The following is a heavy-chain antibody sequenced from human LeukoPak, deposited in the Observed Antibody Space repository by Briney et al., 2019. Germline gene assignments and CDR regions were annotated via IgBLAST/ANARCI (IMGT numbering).Heavy chain of an antibody. D-gene: IGHD3-22*01. CDR3: ARSVRDSSAYYAVY. CDR2: IYYSGST. CDR1: GGSISSSSYY. J-gene: IGHJ4*02. V-gene: IGHV4-39*01. Sequence: SETLSLTCTVSGGSISSSSYYWGWIRQPPGKGLEWIGSIYYSGSTYYNPSLKSRVTISVDTSKNQFSLKLSSVTAADTAVYYCARSVRDSSAYYAVYWGQGTLVTVSS.